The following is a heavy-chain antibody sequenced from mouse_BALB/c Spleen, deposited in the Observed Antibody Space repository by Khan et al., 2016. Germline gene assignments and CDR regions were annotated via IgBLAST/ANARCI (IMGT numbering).Heavy chain of an antibody. CDR3: TYGNYRGYAMDY. J-gene: IGHJ4*01. Sequence: EVELVESGGGLVKPGGSLKLSCAASGFSFSSYTMSWVRQTPEKRLEWVATISSGGSYTYYPDSMKGRFTISRDNAKNTLYLQMSSLKSEDTAMYYWTYGNYRGYAMDYWGQGTSVTVSS. CDR2: ISSGGSYT. CDR1: GFSFSSYT. V-gene: IGHV5-6-4*01. D-gene: IGHD2-1*01.